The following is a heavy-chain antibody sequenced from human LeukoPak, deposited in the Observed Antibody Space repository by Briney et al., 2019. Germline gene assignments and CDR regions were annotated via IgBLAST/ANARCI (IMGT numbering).Heavy chain of an antibody. CDR1: GFTFSSYS. D-gene: IGHD3-22*01. J-gene: IGHJ4*02. Sequence: PGGSLRLSCAASGFTFSSYSMNWVRQAPGKGLEWVSSISSSSSYIYYADSVKGRFTISRDNAKNSLCLQMNSLRAEDTAVYYCARDVPNYYDSSGYYPLWGQGTLVTVSS. CDR2: ISSSSSYI. CDR3: ARDVPNYYDSSGYYPL. V-gene: IGHV3-21*01.